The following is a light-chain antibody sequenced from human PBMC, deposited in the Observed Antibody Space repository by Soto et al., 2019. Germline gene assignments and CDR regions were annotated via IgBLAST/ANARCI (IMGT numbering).Light chain of an antibody. CDR1: QSISSW. Sequence: DIQMTQSPSTLSASVGDRVTITCRASQSISSWLAWYQQKPGKAPKLLIYDASSLESGVPSRFSGSGSGTEFTLTISSLQPEDVATYYCQKCGIAPFSFGGGTKVELK. CDR3: QKCGIAPFS. V-gene: IGKV1-5*01. J-gene: IGKJ4*01. CDR2: DAS.